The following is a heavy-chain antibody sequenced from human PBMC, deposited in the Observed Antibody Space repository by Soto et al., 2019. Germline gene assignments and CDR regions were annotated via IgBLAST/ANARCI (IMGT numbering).Heavy chain of an antibody. J-gene: IGHJ6*02. Sequence: SETLSLTCTVSGGSVISGSYYWSWIRQPPGKGLEWIGNLYYSGSTNYNPSLKSRVTILVDMSKNQFTLKLRSVTAADTAVYYCARVVVVAYDMDVWGQGTTVTVSS. V-gene: IGHV4-61*01. CDR3: ARVVVVAYDMDV. CDR1: GGSVISGSYY. D-gene: IGHD2-15*01. CDR2: LYYSGST.